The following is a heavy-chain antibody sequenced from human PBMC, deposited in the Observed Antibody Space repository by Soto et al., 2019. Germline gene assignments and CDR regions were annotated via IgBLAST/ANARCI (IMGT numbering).Heavy chain of an antibody. V-gene: IGHV3-23*01. D-gene: IGHD6-13*01. CDR2: ISGSGGST. CDR1: GFTFSSYA. Sequence: GGSLRLSCAASGFTFSSYAMSWVRQAPGKGLEWVSAISGSGGSTYYADSVKGRLTISRDNSKNTLYLQMNSLRAEDTAVYYCAKDTDSRSSSWYAGYYYYYGMDVWGQGTTVTVSS. J-gene: IGHJ6*02. CDR3: AKDTDSRSSSWYAGYYYYYGMDV.